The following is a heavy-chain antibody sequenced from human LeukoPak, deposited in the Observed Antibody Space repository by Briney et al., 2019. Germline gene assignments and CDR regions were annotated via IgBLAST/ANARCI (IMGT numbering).Heavy chain of an antibody. CDR1: GYTFTSYD. V-gene: IGHV1-8*01. J-gene: IGHJ3*02. CDR3: ARSAAGYDAFDI. Sequence: EASVKVSCKASGYTFTSYDINWVRQATGQGLEWMGWMNPNSGNTGYAQKFQGRVTMTRNTSISTAYMELSSLRSEDTAVYYCARSAAGYDAFDIWGQGTMVTVSS. CDR2: MNPNSGNT. D-gene: IGHD6-13*01.